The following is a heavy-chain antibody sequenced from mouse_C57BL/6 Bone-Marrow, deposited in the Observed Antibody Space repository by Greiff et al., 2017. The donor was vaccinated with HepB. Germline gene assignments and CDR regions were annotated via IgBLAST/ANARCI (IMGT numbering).Heavy chain of an antibody. CDR2: IYPGSGST. J-gene: IGHJ2*01. V-gene: IGHV1-55*01. Sequence: VQLQQSGAELVKPGASVKMSCKASGYTFTSYWITWVKQRPGQGLEWIGDIYPGSGSTNHNEKFKSKATLTVDTSSSTAYMQLSSLTSEDSAVYYCARSDPYYFDCWGQGTTLTVSS. CDR1: GYTFTSYW. CDR3: ARSDPYYFDC.